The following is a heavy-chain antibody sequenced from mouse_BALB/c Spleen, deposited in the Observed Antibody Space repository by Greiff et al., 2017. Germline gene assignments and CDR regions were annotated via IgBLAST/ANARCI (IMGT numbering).Heavy chain of an antibody. Sequence: VQLVESGPGLVAPSQSLSITCTVSGFSFTGYGVNWVRQPPGKGLEWLGMIWGDGSKDYNSALKSRLSISKDNSKSQVFLKMNSLQTDDTARYYCARGVTTVVDAMDYWGQGTSVTVSS. CDR3: ARGVTTVVDAMDY. J-gene: IGHJ4*01. CDR1: GFSFTGYG. CDR2: IWGDGSK. D-gene: IGHD1-1*01. V-gene: IGHV2-6-7*01.